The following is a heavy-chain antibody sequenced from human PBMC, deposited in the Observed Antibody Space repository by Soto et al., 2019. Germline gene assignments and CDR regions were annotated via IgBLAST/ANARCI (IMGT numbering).Heavy chain of an antibody. CDR2: IIPMFGTT. D-gene: IGHD2-2*01. J-gene: IGHJ6*02. CDR1: GDTFKKFA. CDR3: ARGVVPAAGAAPHYFHYVWTS. V-gene: IGHV1-69*06. Sequence: QVQLVQSGPEVKKPGSSVKVSCKTSGDTFKKFAISWVRQAPGQGPEWMGGIIPMFGTTKYTQKFQGRVTFTADKSTGTAYMELTSLMSEDTATYFCARGVVPAAGAAPHYFHYVWTSGAKGPRSPSP.